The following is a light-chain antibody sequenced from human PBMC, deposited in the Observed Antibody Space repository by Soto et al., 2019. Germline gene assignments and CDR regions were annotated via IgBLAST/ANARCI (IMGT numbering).Light chain of an antibody. V-gene: IGLV1-40*01. CDR3: QSYDSSLSGSII. CDR2: GDN. J-gene: IGLJ2*01. Sequence: QSVLTQPPSVSGAPGQRVTISCTGSSSNIGAGYDVHWYQQLPGTAPKLLIYGDNDRPSGVPDRFSGSKSGTSASLAITGLQAEEEADYYCQSYDSSLSGSIIFGGGTKLTVL. CDR1: SSNIGAGYD.